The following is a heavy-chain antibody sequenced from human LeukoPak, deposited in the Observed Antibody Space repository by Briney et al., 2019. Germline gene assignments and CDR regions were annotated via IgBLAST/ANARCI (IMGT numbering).Heavy chain of an antibody. V-gene: IGHV3-48*01. J-gene: IGHJ3*02. CDR2: ISSSSSTI. CDR3: ARFTYYDFWSGYFSPRTDAFDI. CDR1: GFTFSSYS. Sequence: GGSLRLSCAASGFTFSSYSMNWVRQAPGKGLEWVSYISSSSSTIYYADSVKGRSTISRDNAKNSLYLQMNSLRAEDTAVYYCARFTYYDFWSGYFSPRTDAFDIWGQGTMVTASS. D-gene: IGHD3-3*01.